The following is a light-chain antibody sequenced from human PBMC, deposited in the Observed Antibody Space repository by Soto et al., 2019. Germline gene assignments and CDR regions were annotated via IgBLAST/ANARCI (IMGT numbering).Light chain of an antibody. Sequence: QSVLTQPASVSGSPGQSITISCTGTSSDVGGYNYVSWYQQHPGKAPKLMVYDVSNRPSGVSNRFSGSKSGNTASLTIPGLQAEDEADYYCSSYTSSSTQVFGGGTKVTVL. CDR1: SSDVGGYNY. J-gene: IGLJ2*01. CDR3: SSYTSSSTQV. V-gene: IGLV2-14*01. CDR2: DVS.